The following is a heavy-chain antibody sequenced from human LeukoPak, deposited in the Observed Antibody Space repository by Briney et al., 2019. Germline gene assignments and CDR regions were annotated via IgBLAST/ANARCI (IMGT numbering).Heavy chain of an antibody. CDR1: GITLSNYG. D-gene: IGHD3-10*01. CDR2: ISDSGGST. V-gene: IGHV3-23*01. CDR3: AKRGVVIRVILVGFHKQAYYFDS. Sequence: GGSLRLSCAVSGITLSNYGMSWVRQAPGKGLEWVAGISDSGGSTNYADSVKGRFTISRDNAKNTLYLQMNSLRAEDTAVYFCAKRGVVIRVILVGFHKQAYYFDSWGQGALVTVSS. J-gene: IGHJ4*02.